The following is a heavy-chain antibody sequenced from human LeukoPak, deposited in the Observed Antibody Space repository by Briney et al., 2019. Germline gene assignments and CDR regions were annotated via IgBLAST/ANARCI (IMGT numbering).Heavy chain of an antibody. CDR2: INHSEST. D-gene: IGHD3-10*01. CDR1: GGSFSGYY. CDR3: ARHSWGSGSYAYYYGMDV. V-gene: IGHV4-34*01. Sequence: PSETLSLTCAVYGGSFSGYYWSWIRLPPGKGLEWIGEINHSESTNYNPSLKSRVTISVDTSKNQFSLKLSSVTAADTAVYYCARHSWGSGSYAYYYGMDVWGQGTTVTVSS. J-gene: IGHJ6*02.